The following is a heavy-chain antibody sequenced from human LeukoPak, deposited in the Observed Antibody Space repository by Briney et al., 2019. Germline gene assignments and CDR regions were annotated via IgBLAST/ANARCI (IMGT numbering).Heavy chain of an antibody. CDR2: ISGSGTNT. CDR1: GFTFSSYA. Sequence: GGSLRLSCAASGFTFSSYAMSWVRQAPGKGLEWVSAISGSGTNTYYADSVKGRFTISRDNSKNTLYLQMNSLRAEDTAVYYCAKLSSTSLGMDVWGQGTTVTVSS. J-gene: IGHJ6*02. V-gene: IGHV3-23*01. CDR3: AKLSSTSLGMDV. D-gene: IGHD2-2*01.